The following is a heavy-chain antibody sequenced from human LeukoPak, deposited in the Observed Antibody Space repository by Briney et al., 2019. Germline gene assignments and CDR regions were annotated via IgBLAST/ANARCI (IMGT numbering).Heavy chain of an antibody. V-gene: IGHV4-59*08. CDR2: LFYSGNT. Sequence: SETLSLTCTVSCGSISSYYWSWIRQPPGKGLEWIGSLFYSGNTNYNPSLKSRVTISLDTSKNQVSLKLSSVTAADTAVYYCARGSSPFDYWGQGTLVTVSS. CDR1: CGSISSYY. J-gene: IGHJ4*02. CDR3: ARGSSPFDY.